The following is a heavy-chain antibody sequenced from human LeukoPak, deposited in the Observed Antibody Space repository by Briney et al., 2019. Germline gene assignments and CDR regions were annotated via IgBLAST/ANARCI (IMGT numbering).Heavy chain of an antibody. CDR1: GFSFSSYN. CDR2: ITTSSSYT. D-gene: IGHD3-22*01. CDR3: ARVYYYDSSGQPEH. Sequence: GGSLRLSCEASGFSFSSYNMDWVRQTPGKGLEWISSITTSSSYTFYADSVKGRFTISRDNARNSLYLQMNSLRAEDTAVYYCARVYYYDSSGQPEHWGQGTLVTVSS. V-gene: IGHV3-21*01. J-gene: IGHJ1*01.